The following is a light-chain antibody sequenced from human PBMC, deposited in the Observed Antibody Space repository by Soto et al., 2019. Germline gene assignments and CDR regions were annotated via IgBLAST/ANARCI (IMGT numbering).Light chain of an antibody. Sequence: QSALTQPPSESRSPGQSVTISCTGTSSDVGGYNYVSWYQQHPGKAPKLMIYEVSKRPSGVPDRFSGSKSGNTASLTVSGLQAEDESDYYCSSYAGSNNWVFGGGTKLTFL. V-gene: IGLV2-8*01. CDR3: SSYAGSNNWV. J-gene: IGLJ3*02. CDR1: SSDVGGYNY. CDR2: EVS.